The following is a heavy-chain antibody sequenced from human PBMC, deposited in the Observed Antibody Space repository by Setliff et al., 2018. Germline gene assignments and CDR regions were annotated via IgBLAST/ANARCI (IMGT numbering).Heavy chain of an antibody. V-gene: IGHV1-2*06. CDR3: ARSRGLLVGATGVDY. Sequence: ASVKVSCKASGYTFTGYYMHWVRQAPGQGLEWMGRINPNSGGTNYAQKFQGRVTMTRDTSISTAYMELSRLRSDDTALYYCARSRGLLVGATGVDYWGQGTLVTVSS. J-gene: IGHJ4*02. CDR2: INPNSGGT. D-gene: IGHD1-26*01. CDR1: GYTFTGYY.